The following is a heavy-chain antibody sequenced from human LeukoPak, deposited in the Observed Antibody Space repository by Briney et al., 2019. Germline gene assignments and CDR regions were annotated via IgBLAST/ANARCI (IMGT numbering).Heavy chain of an antibody. Sequence: PSETLSLTCTVSGGSISSSSYYWGWIRQPPGKGLEWIGSIYYSGSTYYNPSLKSRVTISVDTSKNQFSLKLSSVTAADTAVYYCARIGVYDYVWGSYRNFDYWGQGTLVTVSS. CDR3: ARIGVYDYVWGSYRNFDY. J-gene: IGHJ4*02. D-gene: IGHD3-16*02. CDR1: GGSISSSSYY. V-gene: IGHV4-39*01. CDR2: IYYSGST.